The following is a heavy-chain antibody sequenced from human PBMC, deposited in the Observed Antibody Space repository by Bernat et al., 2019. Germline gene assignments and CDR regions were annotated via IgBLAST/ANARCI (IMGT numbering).Heavy chain of an antibody. D-gene: IGHD4-17*01. CDR2: IYHSGST. CDR1: GGSISSGGYS. J-gene: IGHJ6*02. Sequence: QLQLQESGSGLVKPSQTLSLTCAVSGGSISSGGYSWSWIRQPPGKGLEWIGYIYHSGSTYYNPSLKSRVTISVDRSKNQFSLKRSSVTPAYKAVYYCGRAEVYGDPGYYYYGMDVWGQGTTVTVS. V-gene: IGHV4-30-2*01. CDR3: GRAEVYGDPGYYYYGMDV.